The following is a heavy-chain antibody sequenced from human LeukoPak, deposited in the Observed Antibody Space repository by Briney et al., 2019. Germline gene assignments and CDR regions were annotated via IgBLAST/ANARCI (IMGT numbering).Heavy chain of an antibody. CDR3: ASSGYSNAFDI. D-gene: IGHD3-22*01. CDR1: RFTFSDNY. Sequence: PGGSLRLTCATSRFTFSDNYMGWIRQAPGKGLEWVSYISSSSNTIYYADSVKGRFTISRDNAKNSLYLQMNSLRAEDTAVYYCASSGYSNAFDIWGQGTMVTVSS. J-gene: IGHJ3*02. V-gene: IGHV3-11*04. CDR2: ISSSSNTI.